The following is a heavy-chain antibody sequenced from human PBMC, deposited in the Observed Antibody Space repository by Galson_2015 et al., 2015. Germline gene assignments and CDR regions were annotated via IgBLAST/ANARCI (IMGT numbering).Heavy chain of an antibody. CDR2: IRSKAYGGTT. CDR1: GFTFGDYA. CDR3: TRDGYGWTPAYY. J-gene: IGHJ4*02. V-gene: IGHV3-49*03. D-gene: IGHD6-13*01. Sequence: SLRLSCAASGFTFGDYAMSWFRQAPGKGLEWVGFIRSKAYGGTTEYAASVKGRFTISRDDSKSIAYLQMNSLNTEDTDVYYCTRDGYGWTPAYYWGQGTLVTVSS.